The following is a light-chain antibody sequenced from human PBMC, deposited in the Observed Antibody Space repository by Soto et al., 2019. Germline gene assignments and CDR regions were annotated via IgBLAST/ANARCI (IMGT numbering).Light chain of an antibody. CDR3: ATWDDSLNVV. CDR2: SND. Sequence: QAVLTQSPSASGTPGQRVSISCSGSTSNIGTNTVSWYQHVPGTAPKLLIYSNDQRPSAVPGRFSGSKSGTSASLAISGLLSEDEADDYCATWDDSLNVVFGGGTQLTVL. V-gene: IGLV1-44*01. CDR1: TSNIGTNT. J-gene: IGLJ2*01.